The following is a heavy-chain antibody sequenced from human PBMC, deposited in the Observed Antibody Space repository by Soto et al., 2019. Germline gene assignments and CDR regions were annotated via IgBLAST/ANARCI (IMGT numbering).Heavy chain of an antibody. V-gene: IGHV3-11*01. CDR3: ARDPYYDFWSGYSTYYYYYYMDV. D-gene: IGHD3-3*01. Sequence: GGSLRLSCAASGFTFSDYYMSWIRQAPGKGLEWVSYISSSGSTIYYADSVKGRFTISRDNAKNSLYLQMNSLRAEDTAVYYCARDPYYDFWSGYSTYYYYYYMDVWGKGTTVTVSS. CDR1: GFTFSDYY. J-gene: IGHJ6*03. CDR2: ISSSGSTI.